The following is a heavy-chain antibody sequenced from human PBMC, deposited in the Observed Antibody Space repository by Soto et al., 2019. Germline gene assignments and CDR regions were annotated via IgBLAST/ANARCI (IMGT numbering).Heavy chain of an antibody. CDR2: TSYDGTNK. D-gene: IGHD2-15*01. CDR1: VFTFSTHG. Sequence: GALRVSCEVSVFTFSTHGMHWVRQAPGKGLEWVAGTSYDGTNKYYARSVQGRFTISRENSMKTLYLQMNSLRTEDTAVYYCAKDLSGARWYYDALDVWGQGTTVTVSS. V-gene: IGHV3-30*02. CDR3: AKDLSGARWYYDALDV. J-gene: IGHJ6*02.